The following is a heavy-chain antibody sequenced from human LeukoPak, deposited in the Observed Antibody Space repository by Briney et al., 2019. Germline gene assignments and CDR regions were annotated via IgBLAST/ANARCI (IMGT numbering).Heavy chain of an antibody. J-gene: IGHJ5*02. Sequence: LNLSCAASGFTFSSYRMNWVRQAPGKGLEWIAYMYYSGSTYYNPSLKSRVTMSADTSKNQLSLKLSSVTAADTAVSYCARPYYYDSRIDPWGQGILVSVSS. V-gene: IGHV4-30-4*08. D-gene: IGHD3-22*01. CDR1: GFTFSSYR. CDR3: ARPYYYDSRIDP. CDR2: MYYSGST.